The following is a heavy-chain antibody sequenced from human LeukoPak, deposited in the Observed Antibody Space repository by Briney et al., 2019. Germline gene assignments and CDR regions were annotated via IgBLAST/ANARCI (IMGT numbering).Heavy chain of an antibody. Sequence: PSETLSLTCTVSNGSMTSDSYYWAWVRQPPGNGLEWIGTIFYSGKTYYSASLKSRVTVSLDTSKKNFSLRLSSVTAADTAVYYCARLWIVATWFDAWGQGALVTVSS. CDR1: NGSMTSDSYY. J-gene: IGHJ5*02. D-gene: IGHD2-2*03. CDR2: IFYSGKT. V-gene: IGHV4-39*02. CDR3: ARLWIVATWFDA.